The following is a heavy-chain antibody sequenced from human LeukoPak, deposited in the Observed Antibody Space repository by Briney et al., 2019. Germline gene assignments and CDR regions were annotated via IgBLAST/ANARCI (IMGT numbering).Heavy chain of an antibody. CDR1: GYTFTSYA. Sequence: ASVKVSCKASGYTFTSYAMNWVRQAPGQGLEWMGWINTNTGNPTYAQGFTGRFVFSLDTSVSTAYLQISSLKAEDTAVYYCATYRRDGYNWLADYWGQGTLVTVSS. J-gene: IGHJ4*02. D-gene: IGHD5-24*01. V-gene: IGHV7-4-1*02. CDR2: INTNTGNP. CDR3: ATYRRDGYNWLADY.